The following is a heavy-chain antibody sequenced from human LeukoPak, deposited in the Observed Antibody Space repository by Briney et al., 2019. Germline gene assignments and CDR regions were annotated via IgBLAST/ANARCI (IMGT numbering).Heavy chain of an antibody. D-gene: IGHD6-13*01. CDR1: GFTFSDYS. CDR2: ISSSSSTI. V-gene: IGHV3-48*04. CDR3: ARDPAGSSWSNFDY. Sequence: GGSLRLSCAASGFTFSDYSMNWVRQAPGKGLEWVSYISSSSSTIYYADSVKGRFTISRDNAKNSLYLQMNSLRAEDTAVYCCARDPAGSSWSNFDYWGQGTLVTVSS. J-gene: IGHJ4*02.